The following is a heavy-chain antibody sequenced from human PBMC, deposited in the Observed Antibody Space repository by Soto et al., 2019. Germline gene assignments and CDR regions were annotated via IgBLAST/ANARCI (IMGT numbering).Heavy chain of an antibody. J-gene: IGHJ6*04. CDR1: GCTFSSYA. D-gene: IGHD6-25*01. CDR3: AKALQRGFFYYGMDV. Sequence: GGSLRLSCAASGCTFSSYAISWVRQAPGNGLEWVSAIRGSGISTFYADYVKCRFTISRDNSNNTLYLQMNSLRADDTAVYDCAKALQRGFFYYGMDVWGEGTTVTVTS. V-gene: IGHV3-23*01. CDR2: IRGSGIST.